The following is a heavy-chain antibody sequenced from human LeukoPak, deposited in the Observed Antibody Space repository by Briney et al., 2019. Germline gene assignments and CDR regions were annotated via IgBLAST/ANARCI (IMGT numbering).Heavy chain of an antibody. CDR1: GGSISSSNW. J-gene: IGHJ4*02. CDR2: IYHSGST. D-gene: IGHD6-13*01. V-gene: IGHV4-4*02. Sequence: SGTLSLTCAVSGGSISSSNWWSWVRQPPGKGLEWIGEIYHSGSTNYNPSLKSRVTISVDKSKNQFSLKLSSVTAADTAVYYCARVTDSSSWYLDYWGQGTLVTVSS. CDR3: ARVTDSSSWYLDY.